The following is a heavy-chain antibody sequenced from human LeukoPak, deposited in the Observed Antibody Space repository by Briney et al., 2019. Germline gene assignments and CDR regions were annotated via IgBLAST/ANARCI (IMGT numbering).Heavy chain of an antibody. D-gene: IGHD6-13*01. V-gene: IGHV4-61*01. CDR3: ARDGAAAGTYYYYGMDV. Sequence: SETLSLTCTVSGGSVSSGSHYWSWIRQPPGKGLEWIGYIYYSGSTNYNPSLKSRVTISVDTSKNQFSLKLSSVTAADTAVYYCARDGAAAGTYYYYGMDVWGKGTTVTVSS. CDR1: GGSVSSGSHY. J-gene: IGHJ6*04. CDR2: IYYSGST.